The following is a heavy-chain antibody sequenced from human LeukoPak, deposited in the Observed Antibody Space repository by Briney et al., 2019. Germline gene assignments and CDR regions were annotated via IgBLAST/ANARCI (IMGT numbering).Heavy chain of an antibody. CDR2: INPNSGGT. J-gene: IGHJ4*02. D-gene: IGHD2-2*01. Sequence: ASAKVSCKASGYTFTGYYMHWVRQAPGQGLEWMGWINPNSGGTHYAQKFQGRVTMTRDTSISTAYMELSRLRSDNTAVYYCKNPGGCSNTSCLKYWGQGTLVTVSS. CDR1: GYTFTGYY. V-gene: IGHV1-2*02. CDR3: KNPGGCSNTSCLKY.